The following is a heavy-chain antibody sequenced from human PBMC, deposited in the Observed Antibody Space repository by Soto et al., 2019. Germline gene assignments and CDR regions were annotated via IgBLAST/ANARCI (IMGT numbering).Heavy chain of an antibody. CDR3: TRENIVNSAGLYDAFDI. V-gene: IGHV1-2*02. Sequence: ASVKVSCKASGYTFSAYYTHWVRQAPGQGLEWMGWMNPKSGGTYFAQKFQGRVTLTRDTSISTAYMEVNRVRSDDTAVYYCTRENIVNSAGLYDAFDIWCQGTPVTVSS. J-gene: IGHJ3*02. CDR1: GYTFSAYY. D-gene: IGHD2-15*01. CDR2: MNPKSGGT.